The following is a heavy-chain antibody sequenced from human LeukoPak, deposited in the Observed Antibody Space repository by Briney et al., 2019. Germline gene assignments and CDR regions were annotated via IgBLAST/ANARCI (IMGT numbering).Heavy chain of an antibody. Sequence: GGSLRLSCAASGFTFSSSWMRWVRQAPGKGLEWVLRVNSDGSSTTYADSVKGRFTISRDNAKNTLYLQMYSLRAEDTAVYYCARVVDDYDSGGYSWFDFWGQGALVTVCS. D-gene: IGHD3-22*01. CDR1: GFTFSSSW. J-gene: IGHJ4*02. CDR2: VNSDGSST. V-gene: IGHV3-74*01. CDR3: ARVVDDYDSGGYSWFDF.